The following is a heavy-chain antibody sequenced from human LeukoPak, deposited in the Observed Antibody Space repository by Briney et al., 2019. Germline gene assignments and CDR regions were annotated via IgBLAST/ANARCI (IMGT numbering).Heavy chain of an antibody. Sequence: GGSPRLSCAASGFTFSSYAMSWVRQAPGKGLEWVSAISGSGGSTYYADSVKGRFTISRDNSKNTLYLQMNSLRAEDTAVYYCAKGRFDWLSHYWGQGTLVTVSS. CDR3: AKGRFDWLSHY. J-gene: IGHJ4*02. V-gene: IGHV3-23*01. CDR2: ISGSGGST. CDR1: GFTFSSYA. D-gene: IGHD3-9*01.